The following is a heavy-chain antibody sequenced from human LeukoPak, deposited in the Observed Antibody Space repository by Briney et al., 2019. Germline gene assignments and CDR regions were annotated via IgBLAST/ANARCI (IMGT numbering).Heavy chain of an antibody. Sequence: RVSCKVSGYTLTELSMHWVRQAPGKGLEWVSYISSSSTIYYADSVKGRFTISRDNAKNSLYLQMNSLRDEDTAVYYCARASSSGWYPPFDYWGQGTLVTVSS. CDR2: ISSSSTI. V-gene: IGHV3-48*02. CDR1: GYTLTELS. CDR3: ARASSSGWYPPFDY. J-gene: IGHJ4*02. D-gene: IGHD6-19*01.